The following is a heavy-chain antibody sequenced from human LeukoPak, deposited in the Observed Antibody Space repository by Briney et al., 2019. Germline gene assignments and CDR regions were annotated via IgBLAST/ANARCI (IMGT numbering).Heavy chain of an antibody. J-gene: IGHJ6*04. Sequence: GGSLRLSCAASGFTFSSYGMHWVRQAPGKGLEWVAFIRYDGSNKYYADSVRGRFTISRDNSKNTLHLQMNSLRAEDTAVYYCAKDIRVRGVVEDVWGKGTTVTVSS. D-gene: IGHD3-10*01. CDR2: IRYDGSNK. CDR1: GFTFSSYG. CDR3: AKDIRVRGVVEDV. V-gene: IGHV3-30*02.